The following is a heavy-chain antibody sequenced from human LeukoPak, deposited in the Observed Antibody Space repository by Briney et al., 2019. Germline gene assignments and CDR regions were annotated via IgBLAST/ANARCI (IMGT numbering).Heavy chain of an antibody. J-gene: IGHJ4*02. D-gene: IGHD6-19*01. CDR3: ARQNQEGWHFDY. V-gene: IGHV5-51*01. Sequence: GESLKISCKGSGYSFPNYWIGWVRQMPGKGLEWMGIIYPGDSDTRYSPAFEGQVTISADNSISTAYLQWSSLKASDTAMYYCARQNQEGWHFDYWGQGTLVTVSS. CDR2: IYPGDSDT. CDR1: GYSFPNYW.